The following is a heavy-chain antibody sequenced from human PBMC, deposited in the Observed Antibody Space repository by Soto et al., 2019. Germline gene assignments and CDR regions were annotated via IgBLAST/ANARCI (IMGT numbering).Heavy chain of an antibody. D-gene: IGHD3-9*01. CDR1: GGSFSGYY. V-gene: IGHV4-34*01. J-gene: IGHJ6*02. Sequence: SETLSLTCAVYGGSFSGYYWSWIRQPPGKGLEWIGEINHSESTNYNPSLKSRNTISVDTTKKQLSLKLSSVTAADTAVYYCARGNYDILTGYYFYYYYGMDVWGQGTTVTVS. CDR3: ARGNYDILTGYYFYYYYGMDV. CDR2: INHSEST.